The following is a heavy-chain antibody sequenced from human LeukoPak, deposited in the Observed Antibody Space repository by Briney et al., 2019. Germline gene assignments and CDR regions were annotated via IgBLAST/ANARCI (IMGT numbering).Heavy chain of an antibody. D-gene: IGHD3-9*01. V-gene: IGHV3-23*01. Sequence: GGSLRLSCAASGFTVSSNYMSWVRQAPGKGLEWVSAISGSGGSTYYADSVKGRFTISRDNSKNTLYLQMNSLRAEDTAVYYCAKAGYYDILTGYYGLYYFDYWGQGTLVTVSS. CDR2: ISGSGGST. CDR3: AKAGYYDILTGYYGLYYFDY. J-gene: IGHJ4*02. CDR1: GFTVSSNY.